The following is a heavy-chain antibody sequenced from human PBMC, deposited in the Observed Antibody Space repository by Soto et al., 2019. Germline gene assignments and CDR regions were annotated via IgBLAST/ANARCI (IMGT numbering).Heavy chain of an antibody. V-gene: IGHV4-34*01. CDR2: INHSGST. D-gene: IGHD3-22*01. CDR1: GGSFSGYY. CDR3: ATVDYYDSSGYPDY. Sequence: SETLSLTCAVYGGSFSGYYWSWIRQPPGKGLEWIGEINHSGSTDYNPSLKSRVTISVDTSKNQFSLKLSSVTAADTAVYYCATVDYYDSSGYPDYWGQGTLVTVSS. J-gene: IGHJ4*02.